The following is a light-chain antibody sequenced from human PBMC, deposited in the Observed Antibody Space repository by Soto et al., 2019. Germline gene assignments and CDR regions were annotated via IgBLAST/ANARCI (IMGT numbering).Light chain of an antibody. CDR1: SSDVGGYNY. J-gene: IGLJ2*01. CDR3: SSYTGSSTDVV. Sequence: QLVLTQPASVSGSPGQSITISCSGTSSDVGGYNYVSWYQQHPGKAPKLMIYEVSNRPSGVSNRFSGSKSGNTASLTISGLQAEDEADYYCSSYTGSSTDVVFGGGTKLTVL. V-gene: IGLV2-14*01. CDR2: EVS.